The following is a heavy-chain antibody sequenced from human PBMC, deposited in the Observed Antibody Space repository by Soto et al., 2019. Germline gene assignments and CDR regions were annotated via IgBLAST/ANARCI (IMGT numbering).Heavy chain of an antibody. Sequence: SETLSLTCTVSGGSVSSGSYYWSWIRQPPGKGLEWIGYIYYSGSTNYNPSLKSRVTISVDTSKNQFSLKLSSVTAADTAVYYCARDRVAVAGNWFNPWGQGTLVTVSS. CDR1: GGSVSSGSYY. D-gene: IGHD6-19*01. V-gene: IGHV4-61*01. J-gene: IGHJ5*02. CDR2: IYYSGST. CDR3: ARDRVAVAGNWFNP.